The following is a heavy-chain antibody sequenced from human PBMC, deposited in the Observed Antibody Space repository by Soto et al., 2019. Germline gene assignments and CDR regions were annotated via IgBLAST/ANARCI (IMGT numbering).Heavy chain of an antibody. CDR2: IYYSGST. V-gene: IGHV4-59*07. Sequence: SDTLSLTCSVSGASISAYYWSWSRQPPGKGLEWIAYIYYSGSTSYNPSLKSRVSISLDTSKNQFSLKLSSVTAADTAVYYCARTYDGSGPNSGGYGFDIWGPGTMVTVS. D-gene: IGHD3-22*01. J-gene: IGHJ3*02. CDR3: ARTYDGSGPNSGGYGFDI. CDR1: GASISAYY.